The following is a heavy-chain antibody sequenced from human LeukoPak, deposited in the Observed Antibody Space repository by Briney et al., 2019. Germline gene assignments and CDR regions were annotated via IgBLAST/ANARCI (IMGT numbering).Heavy chain of an antibody. CDR2: ISAYNGNT. CDR1: GYTFTSNY. V-gene: IGHV1-18*04. D-gene: IGHD3-22*01. J-gene: IGHJ4*02. Sequence: EASVKVSCKAFGYTFTSNYMHWVRQAPGQGLEWMGWISAYNGNTNYAQKLQGRVTMTTDTSTSTAYMELRSLRSDDTAVYYCAREYYDSSGYYYGYFDYWGQGTLVTVSS. CDR3: AREYYDSSGYYYGYFDY.